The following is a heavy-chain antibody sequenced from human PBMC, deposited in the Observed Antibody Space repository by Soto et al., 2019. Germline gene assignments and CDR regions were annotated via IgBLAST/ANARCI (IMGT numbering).Heavy chain of an antibody. V-gene: IGHV1-18*01. CDR1: GYTFTSYG. D-gene: IGHD1-1*01. CDR3: AREVLITGTTGWFDP. CDR2: ISAYNGNT. Sequence: QVQLVQSGAEVKKPGASVKVSCKASGYTFTSYGISWVRQAPGQGLEWMGWISAYNGNTNYARKLQGRVTMTTDTSTSTAYMELRSLRSDDTAVYYCAREVLITGTTGWFDPWGQGTLVTVSS. J-gene: IGHJ5*02.